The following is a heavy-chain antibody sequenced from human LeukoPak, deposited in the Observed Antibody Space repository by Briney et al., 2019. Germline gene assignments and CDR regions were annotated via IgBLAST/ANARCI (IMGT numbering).Heavy chain of an antibody. CDR1: GYTFTGYY. CDR3: ARAYYDILTGYSPANY. Sequence: ASVTVSCKASGYTFTGYYMHWVRQAPGQGLEWMGWINPNSGGTNYAQKFQGRVTMTRDTSISTAYMELSRLRSDDTAVYYCARAYYDILTGYSPANYWGQGTLVTVSS. J-gene: IGHJ4*02. D-gene: IGHD3-9*01. V-gene: IGHV1-2*02. CDR2: INPNSGGT.